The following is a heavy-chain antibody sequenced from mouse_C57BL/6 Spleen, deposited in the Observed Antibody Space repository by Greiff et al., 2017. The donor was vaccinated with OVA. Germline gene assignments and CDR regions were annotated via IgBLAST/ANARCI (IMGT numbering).Heavy chain of an antibody. CDR3: ARGGGSSYEGYAMDY. Sequence: QVQLQQSDAELVKPGASVKISCKVSGYTFTDHTIHWMKQRPEQGLEWIGYIYPRDGSTKYNEKFKGKATLTADKSSSTAYMQLNSLTSEYSAVYFCARGGGSSYEGYAMDYWGQGTSVTVSS. CDR1: GYTFTDHT. CDR2: IYPRDGST. V-gene: IGHV1-78*01. J-gene: IGHJ4*01. D-gene: IGHD1-1*01.